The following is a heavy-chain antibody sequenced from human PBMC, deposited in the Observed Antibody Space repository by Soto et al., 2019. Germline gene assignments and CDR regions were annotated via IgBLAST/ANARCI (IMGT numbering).Heavy chain of an antibody. CDR2: IKQDGSEK. Sequence: GGSLRLSCVASGFIFDTYWMTWVRQAPGKGLEWVASIKQDGSEKYYVDSVEGRFTISRDNAKNSLYLQMNSLRAEDTAVYYCARGLFTSAYWGQGTLVTVSS. CDR1: GFIFDTYW. V-gene: IGHV3-7*01. D-gene: IGHD2-2*01. J-gene: IGHJ4*02. CDR3: ARGLFTSAY.